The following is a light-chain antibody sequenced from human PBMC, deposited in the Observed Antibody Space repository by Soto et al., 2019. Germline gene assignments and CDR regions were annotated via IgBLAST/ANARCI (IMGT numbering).Light chain of an antibody. CDR3: QQYGSSTWT. J-gene: IGKJ1*01. CDR1: QSVSSSY. V-gene: IGKV3-20*01. Sequence: EIVLTQSPGTLSLSPGERATLSCRASQSVSSSYLAWYQQKPGQAPRLLIYGASSRATGIPDRFSGSGSGTDFTLTISRLEPEDVAVYYCQQYGSSTWTFGQGTKV. CDR2: GAS.